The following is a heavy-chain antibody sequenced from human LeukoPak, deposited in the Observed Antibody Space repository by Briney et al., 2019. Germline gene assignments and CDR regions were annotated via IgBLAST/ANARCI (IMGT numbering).Heavy chain of an antibody. CDR3: ARVNWGGFDI. CDR2: IFYTGST. CDR1: GGSISSHC. V-gene: IGHV4-59*11. Sequence: LETLSLTCFVSGGSISSHCWTWIRQPPGKGLECIGDIFYTGSTTYSPSLKSRATISIETSKNQISLKLRSVTAADTAVYFCARVNWGGFDIWGQGTLATVSS. J-gene: IGHJ3*02. D-gene: IGHD7-27*01.